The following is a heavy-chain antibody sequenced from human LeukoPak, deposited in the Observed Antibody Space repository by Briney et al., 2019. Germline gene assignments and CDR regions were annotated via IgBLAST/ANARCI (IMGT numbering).Heavy chain of an antibody. CDR1: GYTFTGYY. CDR2: INPNSGGT. J-gene: IGHJ1*01. Sequence: ASVKVSCKASGYTFTGYYMHWVRQAPGQGLEWMGRINPNSGGTNYAQKFQGRVTITRDTSISTAYMELSRLRSDDTAVYYCARVLAAAGIEEYFQHWGQGTLVTVSS. D-gene: IGHD6-13*01. V-gene: IGHV1-2*06. CDR3: ARVLAAAGIEEYFQH.